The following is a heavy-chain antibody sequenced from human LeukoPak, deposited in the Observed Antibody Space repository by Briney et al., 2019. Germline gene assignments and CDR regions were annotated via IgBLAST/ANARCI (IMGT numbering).Heavy chain of an antibody. CDR3: AKDSGYSSSWTDY. Sequence: GGSLRLSCAASGFTFSSYAMSWVRQAPGKGLEWVSAISGSGGSTYYADSVKGRFTISRDNSKNTLFLQMNSLRAEDTAVYYCAKDSGYSSSWTDYWGQGILVTVSS. CDR1: GFTFSSYA. CDR2: ISGSGGST. J-gene: IGHJ4*02. D-gene: IGHD6-13*01. V-gene: IGHV3-23*01.